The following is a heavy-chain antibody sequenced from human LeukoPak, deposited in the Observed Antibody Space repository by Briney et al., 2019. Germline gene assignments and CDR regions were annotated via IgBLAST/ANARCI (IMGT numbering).Heavy chain of an antibody. V-gene: IGHV4-4*07. CDR3: ARGSSSWYYFDY. Sequence: SETLSLTCTVSGVSISSYYWSWIRQPAGKGLEWIGRIYTSGSTNYNPSLKSRVAMSVDTSKNQFSLKLNPVTAADTAVHYCARGSSSWYYFDYWGQGTLVTVSS. CDR1: GVSISSYY. D-gene: IGHD6-13*01. CDR2: IYTSGST. J-gene: IGHJ4*02.